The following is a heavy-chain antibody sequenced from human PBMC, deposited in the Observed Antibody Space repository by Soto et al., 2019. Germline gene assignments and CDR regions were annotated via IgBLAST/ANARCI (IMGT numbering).Heavy chain of an antibody. J-gene: IGHJ4*02. CDR2: IYWDGES. CDR1: GFSFTTTRIG. CDR3: AHIDSTGTTTYFDS. Sequence: QITLKEARPTLVKPTETLTLTCTFSGFSFTTTRIGVGWTRQPPGKALEWLAIIYWDGESRYNPLLRSRLTLTEDTSKNQVVLTMTNMAPKDTATFYCAHIDSTGTTTYFDSLVQGIPGTVAS. D-gene: IGHD1-1*01. V-gene: IGHV2-5*02.